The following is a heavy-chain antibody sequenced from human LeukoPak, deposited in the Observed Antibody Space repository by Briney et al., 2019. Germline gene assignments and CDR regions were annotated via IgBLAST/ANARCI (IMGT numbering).Heavy chain of an antibody. CDR2: IYYSGST. V-gene: IGHV4-59*01. Sequence: SETLSLTCTVSVGSISSYYWSWIRQPPGKGLEWIGYIYYSGSTNYNTSLKSRVTISVDTSKNQFSLKLSSVTAADTAVYYCARGAPVYYYYYMDVWGKGTTVTVSS. CDR3: ARGAPVYYYYYMDV. CDR1: VGSISSYY. J-gene: IGHJ6*03.